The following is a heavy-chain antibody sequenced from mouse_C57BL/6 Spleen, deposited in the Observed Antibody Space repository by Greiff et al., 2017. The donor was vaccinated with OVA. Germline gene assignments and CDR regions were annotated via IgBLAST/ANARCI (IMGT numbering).Heavy chain of an antibody. D-gene: IGHD1-1*01. Sequence: VQLKQSGPVLVKPGASVKMSCKASGYTFTDYYMNWVKQSHGKSLEWIGVINPYNGGTSYNQKFKGKATLTVDKSSSTAYMELNSLTSEDSAVYYCARGITSHFDVWGTGTTVTVSS. CDR1: GYTFTDYY. CDR3: ARGITSHFDV. V-gene: IGHV1-19*01. J-gene: IGHJ1*03. CDR2: INPYNGGT.